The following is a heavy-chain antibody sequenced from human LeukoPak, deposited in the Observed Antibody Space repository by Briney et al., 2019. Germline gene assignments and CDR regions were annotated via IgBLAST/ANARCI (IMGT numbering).Heavy chain of an antibody. CDR2: IYTSGST. D-gene: IGHD6-19*01. J-gene: IGHJ2*01. CDR3: VRDRIGSSGWYPVEYWYFDL. Sequence: NTSETLSLTCTVSGGSISSYYWSWIRQPAGKGLEWIGRIYTSGSTNYNPSLKSRVTMSVDTSKNQFSLKLSSVTAADTAVYYCVRDRIGSSGWYPVEYWYFDLWGRGTLVTVSS. V-gene: IGHV4-4*07. CDR1: GGSISSYY.